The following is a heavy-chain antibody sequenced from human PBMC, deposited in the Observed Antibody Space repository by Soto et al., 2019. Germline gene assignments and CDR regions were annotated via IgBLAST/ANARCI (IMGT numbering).Heavy chain of an antibody. CDR1: RGSMSSSDW. V-gene: IGHV4-4*02. D-gene: IGHD3-16*01. Sequence: QLQESGPGLVEPSGTLSLTCAVSRGSMSSSDWWCWVRQAPGKGLERIGETYHSGNTNYNPSPNRRSTLVGDNSQEPFSLTLTSVTAAYTGVYYCATWGSTAFDIWGQGTMVTVSS. CDR3: ATWGSTAFDI. J-gene: IGHJ3*02. CDR2: TYHSGNT.